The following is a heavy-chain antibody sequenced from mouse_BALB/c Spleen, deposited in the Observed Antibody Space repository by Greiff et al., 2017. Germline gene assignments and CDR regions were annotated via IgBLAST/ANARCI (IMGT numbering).Heavy chain of an antibody. CDR3: ARWEDYDAILAY. Sequence: EVHLVESGPSLVKPSQTLSLTCSVTGDSITSGYWNWIRKFPGNKLEYMGYISYSGSTYYNPSLKSRISITRDTSKNQYYLQLNSVTTEDTATYYCARWEDYDAILAYWGQGTLVTVSA. D-gene: IGHD2-4*01. CDR2: ISYSGST. CDR1: GDSITSGY. J-gene: IGHJ3*01. V-gene: IGHV3-8*02.